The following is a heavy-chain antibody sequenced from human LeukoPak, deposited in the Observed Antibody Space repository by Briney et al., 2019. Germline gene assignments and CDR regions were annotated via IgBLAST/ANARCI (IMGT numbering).Heavy chain of an antibody. J-gene: IGHJ4*02. CDR3: ARGYSGYDYGNYFDY. Sequence: GGSLRLSCVASGFTFDDYGMNWVRQAPGKGLEWVSGSDWNGGSTGYADSVKGRFTISRDNGQNSLYLQMNSLRAEDTALYYCARGYSGYDYGNYFDYWSQGTLVTVSS. D-gene: IGHD5-12*01. V-gene: IGHV3-20*04. CDR1: GFTFDDYG. CDR2: SDWNGGST.